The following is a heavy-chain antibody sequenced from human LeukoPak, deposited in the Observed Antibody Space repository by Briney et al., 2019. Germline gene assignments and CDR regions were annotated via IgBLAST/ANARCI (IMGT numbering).Heavy chain of an antibody. J-gene: IGHJ4*02. V-gene: IGHV4-59*01. CDR2: IYYSGST. CDR1: GGSISSYY. D-gene: IGHD5/OR15-5a*01. CDR3: ARGDDSVYDEGGFDY. Sequence: PSETLSLTCTVSGGSISSYYWSWSRQPPGKGLEWIGFIYYSGSTNYNPSLKSRVTISVDTSKNQFSLKLSSVTAADTVAYYYARGDDSVYDEGGFDYWGQGTLVTVSS.